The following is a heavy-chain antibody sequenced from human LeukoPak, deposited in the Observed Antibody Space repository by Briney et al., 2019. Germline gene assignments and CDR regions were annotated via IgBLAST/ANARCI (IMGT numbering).Heavy chain of an antibody. CDR2: IWNDGTNK. Sequence: PGGSLRLSCAASGFTFSSYGMHWVRQAPGKGLEWVAVIWNDGTNKYYADSVKGRFTISRDNSKNTLSLQMNSLKAEDTAVYYCAKCSTSAYTTGWCNWIDPWGQGTLVTVSS. CDR3: AKCSTSAYTTGWCNWIDP. D-gene: IGHD6-19*01. V-gene: IGHV3-33*06. CDR1: GFTFSSYG. J-gene: IGHJ5*02.